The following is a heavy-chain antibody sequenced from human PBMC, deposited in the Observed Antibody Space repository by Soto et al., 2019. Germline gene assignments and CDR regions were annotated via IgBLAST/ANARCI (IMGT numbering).Heavy chain of an antibody. J-gene: IGHJ5*02. D-gene: IGHD2-21*02. CDR2: VYHTGDT. CDR1: GGTVASSHW. V-gene: IGHV4-4*02. CDR3: AREIVTAGGNNYFDP. Sequence: SETLSLTCGVSGGTVASSHWWSWVRQSPGRGLEWIGNVYHTGDTNFNPSLQSRVTFSVDKSNNQFSLRLTSVTAADTAVYLCAREIVTAGGNNYFDPWGPGTLVPVSS.